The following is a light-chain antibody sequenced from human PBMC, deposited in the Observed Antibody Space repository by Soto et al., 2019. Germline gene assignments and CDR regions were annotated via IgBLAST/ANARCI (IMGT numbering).Light chain of an antibody. V-gene: IGKV3-15*01. CDR2: GAS. Sequence: EVGMTQSSATLSVSQGERATLSCRASQSVSSNLAWYQQKPGQAPRLLIYGASTRATGIPARFSGSGSGTEFTLTISSLQSEDFAVYYCQQYNNWPPGTFGQGTKVDIK. J-gene: IGKJ1*01. CDR1: QSVSSN. CDR3: QQYNNWPPGT.